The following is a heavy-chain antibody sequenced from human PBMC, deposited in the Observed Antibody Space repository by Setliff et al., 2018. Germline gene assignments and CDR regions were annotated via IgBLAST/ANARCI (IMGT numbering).Heavy chain of an antibody. D-gene: IGHD5-12*01. CDR1: GYSFSNFW. V-gene: IGHV5-51*01. CDR3: VRVRSGYDVNY. J-gene: IGHJ4*02. CDR2: IYPGDSDT. Sequence: GESLKISCKGSGYSFSNFWIGWVRQMPGKGLEWMGIIYPGDSDTRYSPSFQGQVTISAAKSISTAYLQWSSLKASDTAMYYCVRVRSGYDVNYWGQGTLVTVSS.